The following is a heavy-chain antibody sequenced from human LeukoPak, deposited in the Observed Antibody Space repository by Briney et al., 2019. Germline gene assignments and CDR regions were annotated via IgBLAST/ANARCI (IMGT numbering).Heavy chain of an antibody. Sequence: PGGSLRLSCAASGFTFSSYSMNWVRQAPGKGLEWVSSISTSSSYIYYADSVKGRFTISRDNAKKSLFLQINSLRAEDTAVYYCAREGAGYYYMDVWGKGTTVTISS. CDR2: ISTSSSYI. D-gene: IGHD1-26*01. CDR1: GFTFSSYS. J-gene: IGHJ6*03. CDR3: AREGAGYYYMDV. V-gene: IGHV3-21*01.